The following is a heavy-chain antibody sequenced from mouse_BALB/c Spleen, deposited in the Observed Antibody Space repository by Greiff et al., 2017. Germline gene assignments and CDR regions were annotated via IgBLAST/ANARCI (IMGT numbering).Heavy chain of an antibody. Sequence: EVQLQESGGGLVKPGGSLKLSCAASGFAFSSYDMSWVRQTPEKRLEWVAYISSGGGSTYYPDTVKGRFTISRDNAKNTLYLQMSSLKSEDTAMYYCARHGLLPAYWGQGTLVTVSA. CDR2: ISSGGGST. V-gene: IGHV5-12-1*01. J-gene: IGHJ3*01. CDR1: GFAFSSYD. D-gene: IGHD2-3*01. CDR3: ARHGLLPAY.